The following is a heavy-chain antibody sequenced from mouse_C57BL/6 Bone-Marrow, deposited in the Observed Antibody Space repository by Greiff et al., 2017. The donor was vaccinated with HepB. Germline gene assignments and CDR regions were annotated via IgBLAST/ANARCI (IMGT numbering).Heavy chain of an antibody. V-gene: IGHV5-4*01. CDR2: ISDGGSYT. Sequence: SLGWVATISDGGSYTYYPDNVKGRFTISRDNAKNNLYLQMSHLKSEDTAMYYCAKVTYSNYVWFAYWGQGTLVTVSA. D-gene: IGHD2-5*01. J-gene: IGHJ3*01. CDR3: AKVTYSNYVWFAY.